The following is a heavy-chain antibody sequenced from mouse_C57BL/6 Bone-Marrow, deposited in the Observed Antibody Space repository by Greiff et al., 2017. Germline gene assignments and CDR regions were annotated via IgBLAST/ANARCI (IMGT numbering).Heavy chain of an antibody. CDR2: IDPSDSYT. V-gene: IGHV1-59*01. J-gene: IGHJ2*01. Sequence: QVQLQQPGAELVRPGTSVKLSCKASGYTFTSYWMHWVKQRPGQGLEWIGVIDPSDSYTNYNQKFKGKATLTVDTSSSTAYMQLSSLTSEDSAVYYCANQGYWGQGTTLTVSS. CDR3: ANQGY. CDR1: GYTFTSYW.